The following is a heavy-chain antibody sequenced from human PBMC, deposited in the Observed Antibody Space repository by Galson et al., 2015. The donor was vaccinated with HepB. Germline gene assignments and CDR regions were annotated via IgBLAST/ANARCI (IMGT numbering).Heavy chain of an antibody. CDR1: GFTFSSYS. J-gene: IGHJ4*02. Sequence: SLRLSCAASGFTFSSYSMNWVRQAPGKGLEWVSSISSSSSYIYYADSVKGRFTISRDNAKNSLYLQMNSLRAEDTAVYYCARDRIQLWLGIDYWGQGTLVTVSS. V-gene: IGHV3-21*01. CDR3: ARDRIQLWLGIDY. D-gene: IGHD5-18*01. CDR2: ISSSSSYI.